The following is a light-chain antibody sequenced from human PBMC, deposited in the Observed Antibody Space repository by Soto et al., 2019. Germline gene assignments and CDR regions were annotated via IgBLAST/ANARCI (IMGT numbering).Light chain of an antibody. CDR3: NSYVGSSNYV. V-gene: IGLV2-8*01. CDR2: EVT. J-gene: IGLJ1*01. CDR1: NSDVGGYNY. Sequence: QSALTQPASVSGSPGQSITISCTGSNSDVGGYNYVSWYQHHPGKAPKLIIYEVTKRPSGVPDRFSGSKSGNTASLTVSGLQADDEADYYCNSYVGSSNYVFGTGTKVTVL.